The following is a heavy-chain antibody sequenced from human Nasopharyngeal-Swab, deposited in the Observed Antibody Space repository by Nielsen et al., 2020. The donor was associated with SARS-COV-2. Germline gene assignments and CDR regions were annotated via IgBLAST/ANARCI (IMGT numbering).Heavy chain of an antibody. Sequence: GESLKISCAASGFTFSSYGMHWVRQAPGKGLEWVAVIWYDGSNKYYADSVKGRFTISRDNSKNTLYLQMNSLRAEDTAVYYCARDLRCGSTSCYDEAAYWGQGTLVTVSS. CDR2: IWYDGSNK. CDR3: ARDLRCGSTSCYDEAAY. D-gene: IGHD2-2*01. CDR1: GFTFSSYG. V-gene: IGHV3-33*08. J-gene: IGHJ4*02.